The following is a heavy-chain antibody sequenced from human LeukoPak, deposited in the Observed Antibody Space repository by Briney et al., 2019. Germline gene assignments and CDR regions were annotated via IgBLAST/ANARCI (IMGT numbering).Heavy chain of an antibody. CDR1: GDSFSSSLYY. CDR2: IYRSGST. J-gene: IGHJ4*02. V-gene: IGHV4-39*07. D-gene: IGHD3-22*01. CDR3: ARARLDSSGRFDY. Sequence: SETLSLTCTVSGDSFSSSLYYWGWIRQPPGKGLDWLGSIYRSGSTKYNPSLKRRVTISVDTPKIQFSLSLSSVTAADTAVYYCARARLDSSGRFDYWGQGTLVTVSS.